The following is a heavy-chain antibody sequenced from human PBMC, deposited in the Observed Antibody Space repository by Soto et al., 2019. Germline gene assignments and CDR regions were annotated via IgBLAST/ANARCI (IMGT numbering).Heavy chain of an antibody. V-gene: IGHV1-18*01. Sequence: QVQLVQSGAEVKKPGASVKVSCKASGYIFTNYGISWVRQAPGQGLEWLGWISSYNGYRKYGQKFQGRVTITADESTSTAYMELRSLRSEDTAVYYCARVGHITNYGMAVWGQGTTVTVSS. CDR2: ISSYNGYR. D-gene: IGHD1-26*01. J-gene: IGHJ6*02. CDR1: GYIFTNYG. CDR3: ARVGHITNYGMAV.